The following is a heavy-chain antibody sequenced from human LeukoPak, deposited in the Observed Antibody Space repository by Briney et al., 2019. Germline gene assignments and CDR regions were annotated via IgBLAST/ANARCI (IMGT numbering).Heavy chain of an antibody. Sequence: GASVKVSCKASGYTFTSYGISWVRQAPGQGLEWMGWISAYNGNTNYAQKFQGRVTMTRNTSISTAYMELSSLRSEDTAVYYCARGKGIAAAGTLVDYWGQGTWSPSPQ. CDR3: ARGKGIAAAGTLVDY. CDR1: GYTFTSYG. CDR2: ISAYNGNT. D-gene: IGHD6-13*01. J-gene: IGHJ4*02. V-gene: IGHV1-18*04.